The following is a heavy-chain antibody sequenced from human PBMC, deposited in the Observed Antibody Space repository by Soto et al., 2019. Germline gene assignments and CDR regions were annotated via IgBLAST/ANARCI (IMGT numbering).Heavy chain of an antibody. CDR1: GYTLTELS. V-gene: IGHV1-24*01. CDR2: FDPEDGET. CDR3: ETHKPRFWRVYYQAC. J-gene: IGHJ4*02. D-gene: IGHD3-3*01. Sequence: ASVKVSCKVSGYTLTELSMHWVRQAPGKGLEWMGGFDPEDGETIYAQKFQGRVTMTEDTSTDTAYMEMSSLRSEDTAVYYCETHKPRFWRVYYQACWAQGTLVPVSS.